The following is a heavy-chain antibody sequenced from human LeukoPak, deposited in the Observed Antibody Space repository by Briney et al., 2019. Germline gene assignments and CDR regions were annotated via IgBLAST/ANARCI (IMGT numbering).Heavy chain of an antibody. Sequence: GASVKVSCKASGGTFSSYAISWVRQAPGQGLEWMGGIIPIFGTANYAQKFQGRVTITADESTSTAYMELSSLRSEDTAVYYCARDSHLYGAFDIWGQGTMATVSS. CDR3: ARDSHLYGAFDI. CDR1: GGTFSSYA. CDR2: IIPIFGTA. D-gene: IGHD4-17*01. J-gene: IGHJ3*02. V-gene: IGHV1-69*01.